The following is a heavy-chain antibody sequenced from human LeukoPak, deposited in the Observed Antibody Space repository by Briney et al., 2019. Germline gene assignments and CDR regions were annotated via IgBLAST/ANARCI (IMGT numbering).Heavy chain of an antibody. Sequence: PGGSLRLSCAASGFTFSSYEMNWVRQAPGKGLEWVSYISSSSSYTNYADSVKGRFTISRDNAKNSLYLQMNSLRAEDTAVYYCARAIYGDYDYWGQGTLVTVSS. D-gene: IGHD4-17*01. CDR3: ARAIYGDYDY. CDR1: GFTFSSYE. V-gene: IGHV3-48*03. J-gene: IGHJ4*02. CDR2: ISSSSSYT.